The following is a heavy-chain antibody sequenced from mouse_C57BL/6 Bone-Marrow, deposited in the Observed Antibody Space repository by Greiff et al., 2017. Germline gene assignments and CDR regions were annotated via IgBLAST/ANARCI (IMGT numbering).Heavy chain of an antibody. J-gene: IGHJ4*01. D-gene: IGHD1-1*01. Sequence: QVQLQQPGAELVKPGASVKLSCKASGYTFTSYWMHWVKQRPGQGLEWIGMIHPNSGSTNYNEKFKSKATLTVDKSSSTAYMQLSSLTSEDSAVVYCSPYGSSYDYAMDYWGQGTSVTVSS. CDR3: SPYGSSYDYAMDY. CDR1: GYTFTSYW. CDR2: IHPNSGST. V-gene: IGHV1-64*01.